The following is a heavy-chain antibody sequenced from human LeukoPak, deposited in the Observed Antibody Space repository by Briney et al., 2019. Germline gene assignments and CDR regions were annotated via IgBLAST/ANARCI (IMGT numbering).Heavy chain of an antibody. CDR3: AKAGSSWYDNWFDP. V-gene: IGHV3-21*04. D-gene: IGHD6-13*01. CDR1: GFTFSSYS. J-gene: IGHJ5*02. Sequence: GGSLRLSCAASGFTFSSYSMNWVRQAPGKGLEWVSSISSDSSYIYYADSVKGRFTISRDNSKNTLYLQMNSLRAEDTAVYYCAKAGSSWYDNWFDPWGQGTLVTVSS. CDR2: ISSDSSYI.